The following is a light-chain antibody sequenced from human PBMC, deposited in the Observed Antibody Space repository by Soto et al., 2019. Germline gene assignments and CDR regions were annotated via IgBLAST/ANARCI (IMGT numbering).Light chain of an antibody. Sequence: DIQMTQSPSSVSASVGDRVTITCRASQGISNWLAWYQQKAGKAPKLLIYATSTLQSGVPSRFRGSGSGTEFNLTISSLQPEDVATYDCQQANSFPYTVGQGTKLEIK. J-gene: IGKJ2*01. CDR3: QQANSFPYT. CDR2: ATS. V-gene: IGKV1-12*01. CDR1: QGISNW.